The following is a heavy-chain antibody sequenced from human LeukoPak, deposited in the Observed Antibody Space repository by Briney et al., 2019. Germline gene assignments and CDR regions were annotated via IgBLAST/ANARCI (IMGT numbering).Heavy chain of an antibody. Sequence: GGSLRLSCAASGFTFSSYGMHWVRQAPGKGLEWVSAISGSGGSTYYADSVKGRFTISRDNSKNTLYLQMNSLRAEDTAVYYCAKVRDFDWYLDAFDIWGQGTMVTVSS. V-gene: IGHV3-23*01. D-gene: IGHD3-9*01. CDR2: ISGSGGST. CDR1: GFTFSSYG. J-gene: IGHJ3*02. CDR3: AKVRDFDWYLDAFDI.